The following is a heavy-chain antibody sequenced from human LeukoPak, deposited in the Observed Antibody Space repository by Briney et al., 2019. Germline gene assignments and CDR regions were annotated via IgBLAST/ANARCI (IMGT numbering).Heavy chain of an antibody. CDR2: IYYSGST. J-gene: IGHJ4*02. CDR1: GGSFSSSY. CDR3: ARHQDYYDSSGYLDY. V-gene: IGHV4-59*08. D-gene: IGHD3-22*01. Sequence: TSETLSLTCTVSGGSFSSSYWSWIRQPPGKGLEWIGYIYYSGSTNSNPSLKSRVTISVDTSKNQCSLKLSSVTAADTAVYYCARHQDYYDSSGYLDYWGQGTLVTVSS.